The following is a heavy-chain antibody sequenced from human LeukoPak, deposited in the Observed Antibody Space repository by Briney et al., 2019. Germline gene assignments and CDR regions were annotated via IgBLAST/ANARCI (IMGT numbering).Heavy chain of an antibody. V-gene: IGHV5-51*01. CDR3: ARCITMVRGVTSWFDP. J-gene: IGHJ5*02. CDR1: GYSFTSYW. Sequence: GESLKISCKGSGYSFTSYWIGWVRQMPGKGLEWMGIIYPGDSDTRYSPSFQGQVTISADKSISTAYLQWSSLKASDTAMYYCARCITMVRGVTSWFDPWGQGTLVTVSS. CDR2: IYPGDSDT. D-gene: IGHD3-10*01.